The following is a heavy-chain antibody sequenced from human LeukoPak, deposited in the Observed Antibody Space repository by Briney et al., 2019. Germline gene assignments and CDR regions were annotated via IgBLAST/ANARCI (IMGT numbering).Heavy chain of an antibody. D-gene: IGHD1-14*01. Sequence: QPGGSLRLSCAASGFTFSGSAMHWVRQTSGKGLEWVGRIRSKANSYATAYAASVEGRFTISRDDSKNTAYLQMNSLKAEDTAVYYCTRFNQEPYGMDVRGQGTTVTVSS. CDR2: IRSKANSYAT. J-gene: IGHJ6*02. CDR1: GFTFSGSA. V-gene: IGHV3-73*01. CDR3: TRFNQEPYGMDV.